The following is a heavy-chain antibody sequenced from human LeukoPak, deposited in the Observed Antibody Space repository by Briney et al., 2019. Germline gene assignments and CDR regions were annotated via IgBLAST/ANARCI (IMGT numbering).Heavy chain of an antibody. Sequence: PSETLSLTCTVSGGSISSGDYYWSWIRQPPGKGLEWIGYIYYSGSTNYNPSLKSRVTISVDTSKNQFSLKLSSVTAADTAVYYCARGQEQWLAQRNNWFDPWGQGTLVTVSS. V-gene: IGHV4-61*08. J-gene: IGHJ5*02. CDR1: GGSISSGDYY. CDR3: ARGQEQWLAQRNNWFDP. CDR2: IYYSGST. D-gene: IGHD6-19*01.